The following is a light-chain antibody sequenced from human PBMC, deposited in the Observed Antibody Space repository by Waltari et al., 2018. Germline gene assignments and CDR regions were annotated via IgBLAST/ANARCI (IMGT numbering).Light chain of an antibody. CDR1: QTVRSF. CDR3: LQRSNWPYT. Sequence: SCRACQTVRSFLAWYQQKPGQAPRLLIFDASSRAPGIPAKFRGSGSGTDFTLTVSNLEPEDFAVYYCLQRSNWPYTFGQGTRVEIK. J-gene: IGKJ2*01. V-gene: IGKV3-11*01. CDR2: DAS.